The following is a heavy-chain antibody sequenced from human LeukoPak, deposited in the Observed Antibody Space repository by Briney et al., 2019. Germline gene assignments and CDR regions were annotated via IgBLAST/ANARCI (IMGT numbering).Heavy chain of an antibody. CDR3: AGDSGGSYPKGAFDI. D-gene: IGHD1-26*01. Sequence: SGTLSLTCAVSGGSISSSNWWSWVRQPPGKGLEWLGEIYHSGSTNYNPSLKSRVTISVDKSKNQFSLKLSSVTAADTAVYYCAGDSGGSYPKGAFDIWGQGTMVTVSS. CDR2: IYHSGST. V-gene: IGHV4-4*02. CDR1: GGSISSSNW. J-gene: IGHJ3*02.